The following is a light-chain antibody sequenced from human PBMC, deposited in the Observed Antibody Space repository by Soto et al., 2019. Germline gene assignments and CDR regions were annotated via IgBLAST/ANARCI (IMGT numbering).Light chain of an antibody. CDR1: QRLLSSY. J-gene: IGKJ4*01. V-gene: IGKV3-20*01. CDR2: DAS. CDR3: QQFGRSVT. Sequence: PGEGATLSCRASQRLLSSYLVLYQQRPGQAPRLLIYDASTRAPGIPDRFSGSWSGTDFILTISRMEPEDFAVYYCQQFGRSVTFGGGTKVEI.